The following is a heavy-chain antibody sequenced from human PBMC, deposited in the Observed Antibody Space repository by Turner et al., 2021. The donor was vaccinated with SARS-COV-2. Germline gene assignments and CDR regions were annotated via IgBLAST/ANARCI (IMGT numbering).Heavy chain of an antibody. CDR3: ARDYSSSSYLVSWFDP. CDR2: ISPDGTIT. Sequence: EVQLVQSGGGLVQHGGSLRLSCAASGFTFSTYWMHWVRQAPGEGLVWVSLISPDGTITTHADSVKGLFTISRDNAKNTLYLQMNSLRAEDTAVYYCARDYSSSSYLVSWFDPWGQGTLVTVSS. J-gene: IGHJ5*02. CDR1: GFTFSTYW. V-gene: IGHV3-74*01. D-gene: IGHD6-6*01.